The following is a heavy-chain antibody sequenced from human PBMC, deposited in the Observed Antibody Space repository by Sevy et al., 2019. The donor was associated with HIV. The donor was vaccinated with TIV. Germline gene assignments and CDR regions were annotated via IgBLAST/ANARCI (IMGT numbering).Heavy chain of an antibody. CDR3: AGDTAAGFDY. CDR2: IKQGGSER. J-gene: IGHJ4*02. CDR1: GFTFSSYW. V-gene: IGHV3-7*01. Sequence: GGSLRLSCAASGFTFSSYWMSWVRQAPGRGLEWVANIKQGGSERNYVDSVMGRFSISRDNAKKSRYLQMNSLRAEDSAVYYCAGDTAAGFDYWGQGTLVTVSS. D-gene: IGHD6-13*01.